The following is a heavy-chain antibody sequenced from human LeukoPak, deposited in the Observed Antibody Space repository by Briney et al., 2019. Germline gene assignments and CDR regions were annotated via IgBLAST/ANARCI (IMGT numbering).Heavy chain of an antibody. J-gene: IGHJ4*02. CDR1: GYTFVSYD. CDR2: MSPKSGNT. CDR3: TRGPPNWGYDF. Sequence: GASVKVSCKGSGYTFVSYDNNWVRQATGQGPEWMGWMSPKSGNTGYAQKFQGRVTMTRDTSINTAYMELSGLISEDTAVYYCTRGPPNWGYDFWGQGTLVTVSS. V-gene: IGHV1-8*01. D-gene: IGHD7-27*01.